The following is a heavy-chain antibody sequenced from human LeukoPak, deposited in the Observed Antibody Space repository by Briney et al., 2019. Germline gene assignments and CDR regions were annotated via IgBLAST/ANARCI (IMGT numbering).Heavy chain of an antibody. D-gene: IGHD3-22*01. Sequence: GGSLRLSCVASGFSVSTNYMNWVRQAPGKGPEWVSVLYDSNENFYLAAVEGRFFISRDSPTNTLYLQMNSLRPEDTAVYYCARGLSGHSIFGSGLFDYWGRGTLVTVSS. CDR2: LYDSNEN. CDR1: GFSVSTNY. J-gene: IGHJ4*02. V-gene: IGHV3-53*05. CDR3: ARGLSGHSIFGSGLFDY.